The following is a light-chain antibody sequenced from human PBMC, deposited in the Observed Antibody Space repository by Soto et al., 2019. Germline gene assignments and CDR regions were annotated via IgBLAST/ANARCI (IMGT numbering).Light chain of an antibody. Sequence: QSVLTQPASVSGSPGQSITISCTGTEVGAHRFVSWYQQVPGTAPKLLIYEVIKRPSGISPRFSGSKAGNTASLTISGLQADDEADYFCSKYTSASTSFGGGTKLTVL. CDR2: EVI. J-gene: IGLJ2*01. CDR1: EVGAHRF. CDR3: SKYTSASTS. V-gene: IGLV2-14*01.